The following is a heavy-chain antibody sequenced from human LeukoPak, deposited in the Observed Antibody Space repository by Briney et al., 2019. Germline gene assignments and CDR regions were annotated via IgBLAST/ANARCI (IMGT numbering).Heavy chain of an antibody. Sequence: GGSLRLSCAASGFTFGSYAMSWVRQAPGKGLEWVSAISGSGGSTYYADSVKGRFTISRDNSKNTLYLQMNSLRAEDTAVYYCAKDTIKWGSYRYFDYWGQGTLVTVSS. CDR2: ISGSGGST. V-gene: IGHV3-23*01. J-gene: IGHJ4*02. CDR3: AKDTIKWGSYRYFDY. D-gene: IGHD3-16*02. CDR1: GFTFGSYA.